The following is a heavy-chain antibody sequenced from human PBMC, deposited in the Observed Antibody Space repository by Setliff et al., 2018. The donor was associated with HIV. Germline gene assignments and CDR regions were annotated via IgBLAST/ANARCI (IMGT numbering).Heavy chain of an antibody. J-gene: IGHJ6*02. CDR1: GGSMRSSGYS. V-gene: IGHV4-30-2*01. Sequence: SETLSLTCAVSGGSMRSSGYSWTWIRQAPGKGLEWVGYIYYNGNAYYNPSLKSRVTISVDRSKNQFSLKLRSVTAADTAVYYCARRGDFFYYAMDVWVPETLLVTVSS. CDR2: IYYNGNA. CDR3: ARRGDFFYYAMDV.